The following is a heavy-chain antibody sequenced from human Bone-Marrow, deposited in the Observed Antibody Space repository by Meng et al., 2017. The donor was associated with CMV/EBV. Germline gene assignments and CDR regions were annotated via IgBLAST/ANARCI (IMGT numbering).Heavy chain of an antibody. Sequence: SLTISCAASGFTFDDYAMHWVRQAPEKGLEWVSGISWNSGSIGYADSVKGRLTISRANAKDSLYLQMNSLRAEDTALYYCAKGGGGYCSGCSCFPFWVFDLWGRGILVTVSS. D-gene: IGHD2-15*01. CDR3: AKGGGGYCSGCSCFPFWVFDL. CDR2: ISWNSGSI. V-gene: IGHV3-9*01. CDR1: GFTFDDYA. J-gene: IGHJ2*01.